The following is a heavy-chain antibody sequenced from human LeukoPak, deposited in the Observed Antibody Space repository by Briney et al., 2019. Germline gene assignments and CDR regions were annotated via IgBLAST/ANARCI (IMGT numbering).Heavy chain of an antibody. J-gene: IGHJ4*02. V-gene: IGHV1-2*02. Sequence: ASVKVSCKASGYTFTGYYMHWVRQAPGQGLEWMGWINPNSGGTNYAQKFQGRVTMTRDTSISTAYMELSRLRSDDTAVYYCARDRPGWYFPLSYWGQGTLATVSS. CDR3: ARDRPGWYFPLSY. CDR2: INPNSGGT. CDR1: GYTFTGYY. D-gene: IGHD6-19*01.